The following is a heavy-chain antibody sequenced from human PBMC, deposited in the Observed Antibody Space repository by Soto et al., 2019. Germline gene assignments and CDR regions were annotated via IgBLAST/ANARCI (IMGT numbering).Heavy chain of an antibody. J-gene: IGHJ6*02. Sequence: QVQLVQSGAEVKKPGASVKVSCKASGYTFTSYVISWVRQAPGQGLEWMGWISSYNGNTNYAQKLQGRGPMTTDTASSRADKEEMSMRSDDTAVEYCARGTDVDDYYYYYGMDVWGQGTTVTVSS. V-gene: IGHV1-18*04. CDR3: ARGTDVDDYYYYYGMDV. CDR1: GYTFTSYV. CDR2: ISSYNGNT.